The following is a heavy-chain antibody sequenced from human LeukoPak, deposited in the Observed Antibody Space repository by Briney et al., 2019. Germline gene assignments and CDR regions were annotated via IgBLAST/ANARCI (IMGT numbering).Heavy chain of an antibody. D-gene: IGHD2-15*01. CDR2: TNTNTGNP. J-gene: IGHJ4*02. CDR3: ARDQAIGYCSGGSCAPDY. CDR1: GYTFTSYA. Sequence: ASVKVSCKASGYTFTSYAMNWVRQAPGQGLEWMGWTNTNTGNPTYAQGFTGRFVFSLDTSVSTAYLQISSLKAEDTAVYYCARDQAIGYCSGGSCAPDYWGQGTLVTVSS. V-gene: IGHV7-4-1*02.